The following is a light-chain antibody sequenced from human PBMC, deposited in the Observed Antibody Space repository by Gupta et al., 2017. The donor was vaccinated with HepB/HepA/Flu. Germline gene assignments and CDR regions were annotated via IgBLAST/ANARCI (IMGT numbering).Light chain of an antibody. J-gene: IGLJ3*02. V-gene: IGLV3-25*03. Sequence: SYKLTQAPSTSVSPGQTARITCSGEALPRQYAYWYQQKPGQAPVVVIYKDTEGPSGIPERFSGSTSGTTVTLTISGVQAEDEADYYCQSADSTVNYRVFGGGTKLTVL. CDR2: KDT. CDR3: QSADSTVNYRV. CDR1: ALPRQY.